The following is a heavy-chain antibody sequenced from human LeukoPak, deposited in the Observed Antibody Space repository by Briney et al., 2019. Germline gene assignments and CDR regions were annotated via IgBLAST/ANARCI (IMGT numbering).Heavy chain of an antibody. CDR2: IYSGGST. J-gene: IGHJ3*02. CDR1: GFTFSSYA. Sequence: GGSLRLSCAASGFTFSSYAMSWVRQAPGKGLEWVSVIYSGGSTYYADSVKGRFTISRDNSKNTLYLQMNSLRAEDTAVYYCARDWSSFDAFDIWGQGTMVTVSS. D-gene: IGHD3-3*01. CDR3: ARDWSSFDAFDI. V-gene: IGHV3-53*01.